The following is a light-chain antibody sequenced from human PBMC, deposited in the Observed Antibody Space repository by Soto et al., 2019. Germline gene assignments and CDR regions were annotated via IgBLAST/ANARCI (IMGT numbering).Light chain of an antibody. CDR1: TGAVTSTHY. CDR3: LLSYNGVGEV. J-gene: IGLJ2*01. V-gene: IGLV7-46*01. CDR2: HTS. Sequence: QAVVTQEPSLTVSPGGTVTLTCGSNTGAVTSTHYASWFQQRPGQAPRTLIYHTSDKQSWTPARFSGSLLGGKAALTLSGAQPEDEAEYYCLLSYNGVGEVFGGGTKLTVL.